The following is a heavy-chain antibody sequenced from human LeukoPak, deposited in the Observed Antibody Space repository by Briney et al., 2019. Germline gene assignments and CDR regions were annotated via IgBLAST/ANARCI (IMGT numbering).Heavy chain of an antibody. CDR3: ARGIAAAGTNYFDY. CDR1: GGTFSSYM. CDR2: IKQDGSEK. D-gene: IGHD6-13*01. J-gene: IGHJ4*02. V-gene: IGHV3-7*03. Sequence: ASVKVSCKASGGTFSSYMLTWVRQAPGKGLEWVANIKQDGSEKYYVDSVEGRFSISRDNAKNSLYLQMNSLRSEDTAVYYCARGIAAAGTNYFDYWGQGTLVTVSS.